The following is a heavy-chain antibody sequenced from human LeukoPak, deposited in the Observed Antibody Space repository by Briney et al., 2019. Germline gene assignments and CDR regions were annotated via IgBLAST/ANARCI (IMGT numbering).Heavy chain of an antibody. V-gene: IGHV1-2*02. J-gene: IGHJ4*02. CDR1: GYTFTGYY. D-gene: IGHD3-3*01. CDR3: ARDYDFWSGCFGY. Sequence: ASVKVSCKASGYTFTGYYMHWVRQAPGQGLEWMGWINPNSGGTNYAQKFQGRVTMTRDTSISTAYMELSRLRSDDTAVYYCARDYDFWSGCFGYWGQGTLVTVSS. CDR2: INPNSGGT.